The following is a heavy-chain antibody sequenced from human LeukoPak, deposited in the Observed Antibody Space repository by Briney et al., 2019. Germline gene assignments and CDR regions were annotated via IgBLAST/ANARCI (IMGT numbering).Heavy chain of an antibody. CDR1: GGSISSSSYY. J-gene: IGHJ2*01. Sequence: PSETLSLTCTVSGGSISSSSYYWGWIRQPPGKGLEWIGSIYYSGSTYYNPSLKSRVTMSVDTSKNQFSLKLSSVTAADTAVYYCARKDWYFDLWGRGTLVTVSS. CDR3: ARKDWYFDL. CDR2: IYYSGST. V-gene: IGHV4-39*07.